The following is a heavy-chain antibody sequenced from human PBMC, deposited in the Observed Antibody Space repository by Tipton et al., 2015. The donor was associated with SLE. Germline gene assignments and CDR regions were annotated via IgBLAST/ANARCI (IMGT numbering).Heavy chain of an antibody. CDR1: GGSVSSSGYS. CDR2: ISYSGST. CDR3: ARVSLRIEAFDI. V-gene: IGHV4-61*08. Sequence: TLSLTCTVSGGSVSSSGYSWSWIRQPPGKGLQWIGYISYSGSTNYNPSLKSRVTISVDTSKNQFSLKLSSVTAADTAVYYCARVSLRIEAFDIWGQGTMVTVSS. J-gene: IGHJ3*02. D-gene: IGHD4-17*01.